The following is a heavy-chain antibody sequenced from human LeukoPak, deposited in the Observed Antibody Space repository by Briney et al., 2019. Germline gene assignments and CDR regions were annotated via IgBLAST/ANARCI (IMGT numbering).Heavy chain of an antibody. Sequence: PSETLSLTCTVSGGSIKSSSYYWVWIRQPPGMGLEWIGSIFYSGDTYYNPSLKSRVTISVDTSRNQFSLMLSSVTAADTAVYFCARTTGLSYGLNYWGQGTLVTFSS. CDR3: ARTTGLSYGLNY. CDR1: GGSIKSSSYY. D-gene: IGHD5-18*01. J-gene: IGHJ4*02. V-gene: IGHV4-39*01. CDR2: IFYSGDT.